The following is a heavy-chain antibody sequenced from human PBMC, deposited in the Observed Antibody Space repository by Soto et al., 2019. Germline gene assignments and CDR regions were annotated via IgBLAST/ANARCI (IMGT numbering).Heavy chain of an antibody. Sequence: EVQLLESGGGLVQPGGSLRLSCAASGFTFNNYAMTWVRQAPGKGLEWVSAISGGGDTTSYADSVKGRFTVSRDGSKNTLYLQMSSLRADDTALYYCAKVRGGSGSLTPRVDFWGQGTLVTVSS. J-gene: IGHJ4*02. CDR1: GFTFNNYA. V-gene: IGHV3-23*01. D-gene: IGHD3-10*01. CDR2: ISGGGDTT. CDR3: AKVRGGSGSLTPRVDF.